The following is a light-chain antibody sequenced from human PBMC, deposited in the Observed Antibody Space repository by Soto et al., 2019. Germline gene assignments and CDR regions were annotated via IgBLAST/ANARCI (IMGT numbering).Light chain of an antibody. CDR1: QSINSW. CDR2: DAS. Sequence: DIQMTQSPSTLSASVGDRVTITCRASQSINSWLAWYQQKPGKAPKLLIYDASSLESGVPSRFSGSGSGTEFTLTISSLQPDDVATYYCQQYNSYSRWTFGQGTKVEIK. J-gene: IGKJ1*01. CDR3: QQYNSYSRWT. V-gene: IGKV1-5*01.